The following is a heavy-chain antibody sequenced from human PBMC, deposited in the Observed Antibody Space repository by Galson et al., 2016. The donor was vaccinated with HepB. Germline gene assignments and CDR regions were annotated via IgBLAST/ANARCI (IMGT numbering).Heavy chain of an antibody. CDR3: ARVIDDGGYFDY. J-gene: IGHJ4*02. CDR1: GYTFSSYG. V-gene: IGHV1-18*01. Sequence: SVKVSCKASGYTFSSYGITWVRQAPGQGLEWMAWISANSANTDSAQKLQGRVTMTRDTSTNTAYMELRGLRSDDTAVYFCARVIDDGGYFDYWGQGTLVTFSA. D-gene: IGHD3-3*01. CDR2: ISANSANT.